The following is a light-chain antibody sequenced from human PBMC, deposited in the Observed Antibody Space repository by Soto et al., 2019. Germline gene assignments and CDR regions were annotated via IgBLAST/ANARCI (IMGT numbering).Light chain of an antibody. V-gene: IGKV1-27*01. Sequence: DIQMTQSPSSLSAFVGDTVTITCRASQDISNFLAWYQQKPGKVPKLLIYAASTLQSGVPSRFSGSGSGIDFTLTISSLQHEDGATYYCQKCKIAPFTFGGGTKVEMK. CDR3: QKCKIAPFT. CDR1: QDISNF. J-gene: IGKJ4*01. CDR2: AAS.